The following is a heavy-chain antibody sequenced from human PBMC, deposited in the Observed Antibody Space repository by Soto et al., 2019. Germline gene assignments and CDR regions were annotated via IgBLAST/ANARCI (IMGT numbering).Heavy chain of an antibody. V-gene: IGHV3-9*01. CDR3: AKDRREYSSGWFDY. CDR2: ISWNSGSI. J-gene: IGHJ4*02. D-gene: IGHD6-19*01. Sequence: EVQLVESGGGLVQPGRSLRLSRAASGFTFDDYAMHWVRQAPGKGLEWVSGISWNSGSIGYADSVKGRFTISRDNAKNSLYLQMNSLRAEDTALYYCAKDRREYSSGWFDYWGQGTLVTVSS. CDR1: GFTFDDYA.